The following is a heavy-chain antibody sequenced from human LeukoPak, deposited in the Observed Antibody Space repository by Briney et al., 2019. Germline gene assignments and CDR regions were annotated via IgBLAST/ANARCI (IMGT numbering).Heavy chain of an antibody. CDR2: ITGSGGTI. D-gene: IGHD1-26*01. V-gene: IGHV3-11*01. CDR1: GFTFSDYF. CDR3: AKRGAEVGATVAPGDY. Sequence: GGSLRLSCAASGFTFSDYFMTWIRQAPGKGLEWVSYITGSGGTIYYADAVKGRFTISRDNAKNSLYLQMNSLRAEDTAVYYCAKRGAEVGATVAPGDYWGQGTLVTVSS. J-gene: IGHJ4*02.